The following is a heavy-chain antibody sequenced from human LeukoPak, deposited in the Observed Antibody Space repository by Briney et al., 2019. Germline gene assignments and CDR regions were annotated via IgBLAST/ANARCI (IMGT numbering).Heavy chain of an antibody. CDR2: IYHSGST. Sequence: SETLSLTCTVSGYSISSGYYWGWIRQPPGKGLEWIGSIYHSGSTYYNPSLKSRVTISVDTSKNQFSLKLSSVTAADTAVYYCARGADTIWSGYFSWFDPWGQESLVTVTS. V-gene: IGHV4-38-2*02. CDR1: GYSISSGYY. J-gene: IGHJ5*02. CDR3: ARGADTIWSGYFSWFDP. D-gene: IGHD3-3*01.